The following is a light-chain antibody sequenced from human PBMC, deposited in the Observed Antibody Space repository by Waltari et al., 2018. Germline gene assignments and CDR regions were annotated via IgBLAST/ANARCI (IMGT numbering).Light chain of an antibody. J-gene: IGLJ1*01. V-gene: IGLV1-47*01. Sequence: QSVLTQPPSASGAPGQTITISCSGGGSNIGRHYVSWYQQFPGRAPRLIIHNNDQRPSGVPDRFSGSKSGISGSLAISGLRSDDEADYYCAAWDETLNTFLFGTGTKVAAL. CDR2: NND. CDR3: AAWDETLNTFL. CDR1: GSNIGRHY.